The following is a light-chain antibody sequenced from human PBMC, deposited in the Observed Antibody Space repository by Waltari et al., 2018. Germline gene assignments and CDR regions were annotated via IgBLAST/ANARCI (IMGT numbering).Light chain of an antibody. CDR1: RSVNSN. J-gene: IGKJ1*01. V-gene: IGKV3-15*01. CDR3: QQYSTWPPWT. Sequence: DIVTTQSPATLSVSPGERATLSCRTSRSVNSNLSWYQQKPGQAPRLLVFGASTRATGIPARFTCSGSGTEFTLTISSLQSEDFAIDYCQQYSTWPPWTFGQGTKVDIK. CDR2: GAS.